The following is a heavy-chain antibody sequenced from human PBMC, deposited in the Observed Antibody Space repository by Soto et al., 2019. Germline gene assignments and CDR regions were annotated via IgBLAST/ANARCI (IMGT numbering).Heavy chain of an antibody. D-gene: IGHD3-22*01. J-gene: IGHJ4*02. CDR1: GSTFSSYG. Sequence: QVQLVESGGGVVQPGRSLRLSCAASGSTFSSYGMHWVRQAPGKGLEWVAVISYDGSNKYYADSVKGRFTISRDNSKNTLYLQMNRLRAEDTAVYYCAKDFADYDSPTYWGQGTLVTVSS. CDR3: AKDFADYDSPTY. V-gene: IGHV3-30*18. CDR2: ISYDGSNK.